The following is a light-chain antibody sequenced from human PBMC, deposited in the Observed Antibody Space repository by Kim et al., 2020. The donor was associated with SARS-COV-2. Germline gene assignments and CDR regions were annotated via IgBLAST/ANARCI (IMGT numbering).Light chain of an antibody. Sequence: TINCKSSQSVLYSSNNKNYLAWYQQKPGQPPKLLIYWASTRESGVPNRFSGSGSGTDFTLTISSLQAEDVAVYYCQQYYSTPSWTFGQGTKVDIK. V-gene: IGKV4-1*01. CDR3: QQYYSTPSWT. J-gene: IGKJ1*01. CDR1: QSVLYSSNNKNY. CDR2: WAS.